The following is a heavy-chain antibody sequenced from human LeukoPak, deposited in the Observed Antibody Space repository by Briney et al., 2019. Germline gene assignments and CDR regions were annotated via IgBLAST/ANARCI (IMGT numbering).Heavy chain of an antibody. CDR1: GFTFSSYW. J-gene: IGHJ3*02. CDR2: IKQDGSEK. CDR3: ARDSTIVVVITSAFDI. Sequence: PGGSLRLSCAASGFTFSSYWMSWVRQAPGKGLEWVANIKQDGSEKYYVDSVKGRFTISRDNAKNSLYLQMNSLRAEDTAVYYCARDSTIVVVITSAFDIWGQGTMVTVSS. V-gene: IGHV3-7*01. D-gene: IGHD3-22*01.